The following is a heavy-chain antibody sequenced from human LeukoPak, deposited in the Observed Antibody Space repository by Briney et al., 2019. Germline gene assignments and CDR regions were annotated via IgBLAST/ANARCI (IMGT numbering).Heavy chain of an antibody. CDR3: ARVAKGGDEYSSSSRWFDP. CDR2: VDHTGST. D-gene: IGHD6-6*01. Sequence: SETLSLTCTVSDDSITMYYWTWIRQPPGKGLEWIGYVDHTGSTKFNPSLNGRVSISRDTSNNFFSLRLRSVTAADTAVYYCARVAKGGDEYSSSSRWFDPWGQGTLVTVSS. J-gene: IGHJ5*02. V-gene: IGHV4-59*01. CDR1: DDSITMYY.